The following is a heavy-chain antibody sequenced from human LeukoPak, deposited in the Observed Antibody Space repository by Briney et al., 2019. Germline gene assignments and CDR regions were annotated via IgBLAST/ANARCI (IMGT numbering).Heavy chain of an antibody. D-gene: IGHD5-12*01. CDR1: GFTFSSSS. V-gene: IGHV3-23*01. CDR2: ITDAVGST. J-gene: IGHJ4*02. CDR3: AKEIFSGLLYIDY. Sequence: GGSLRLSCAASGFTFSSSSISWVRQAPGKGLEWVSAITDAVGSTHYADSVKGRFTISSDNSKNTVYLQMNSLRPEDMAVYYCAKEIFSGLLYIDYWGQGTLVTVSS.